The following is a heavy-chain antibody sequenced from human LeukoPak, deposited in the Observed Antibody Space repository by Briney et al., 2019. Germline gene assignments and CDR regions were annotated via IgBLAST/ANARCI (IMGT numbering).Heavy chain of an antibody. Sequence: GRSLRLSCAASGFTFSSYGMHWVRRAPGKGLEWVAVISYDGSNKYYADSVKGRFTISRDNSKNTLYLQMNSLRAEDTAVYYCAKGRLSVVYGVDYWGQGTLVTVSS. D-gene: IGHD2-8*02. J-gene: IGHJ4*02. V-gene: IGHV3-30*18. CDR1: GFTFSSYG. CDR2: ISYDGSNK. CDR3: AKGRLSVVYGVDY.